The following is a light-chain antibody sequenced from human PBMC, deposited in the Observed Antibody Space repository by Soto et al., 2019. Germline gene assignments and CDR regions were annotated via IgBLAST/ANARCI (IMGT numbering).Light chain of an antibody. V-gene: IGKV1-39*01. J-gene: IGKJ2*01. CDR3: QQRYSTPHA. CDR2: AAS. Sequence: DIQMTQSPSSLSASVGDRVTITCRASQSISSYLNWYQQKPGKAPKLLIYAASSLHSGVPSRFSGSGSGTDFTLTISSLQAEDVATYYCQQRYSTPHAFGQGTKLEIK. CDR1: QSISSY.